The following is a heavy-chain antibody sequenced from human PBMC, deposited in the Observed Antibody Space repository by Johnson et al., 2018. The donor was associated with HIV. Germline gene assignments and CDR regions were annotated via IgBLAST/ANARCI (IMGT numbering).Heavy chain of an antibody. CDR1: GFTFSSYA. D-gene: IGHD3-10*01. Sequence: QVQLVESGGGVVQPGRSLRLSCAASGFTFSSYAMHWVRQAPGKGLEWVAFISYSGSDTYYVDSVKGRFTISRDNSKNTLYLQMTRLRQDDTAGYWCYCTDHCGAGSESKGTFDAWGQVTLVTVSS. CDR3: YCTDHCGAGSESKGTFDA. J-gene: IGHJ3*01. V-gene: IGHV3-30*04. CDR2: ISYSGSDT.